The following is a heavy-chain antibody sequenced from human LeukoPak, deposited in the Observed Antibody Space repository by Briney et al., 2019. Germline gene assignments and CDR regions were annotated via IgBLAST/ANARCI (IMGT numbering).Heavy chain of an antibody. CDR2: IIPIFGTA. CDR3: ARGDSSGAPIVY. Sequence: PVKVSCKASGGTFSSYAISWVRQAPGQGLEWMGGIIPIFGTANYAQKFQGRVTITTDESTSTAYMELSSLRSEDTAVYYCARGDSSGAPIVYWGQGTLVTVSS. D-gene: IGHD3-22*01. V-gene: IGHV1-69*05. J-gene: IGHJ4*02. CDR1: GGTFSSYA.